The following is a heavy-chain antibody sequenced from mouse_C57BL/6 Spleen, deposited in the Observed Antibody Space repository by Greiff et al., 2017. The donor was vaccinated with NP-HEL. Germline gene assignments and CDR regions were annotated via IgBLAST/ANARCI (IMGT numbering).Heavy chain of an antibody. J-gene: IGHJ1*03. Sequence: QVHVKQPGAELVRPGTSVKLSCKASGYTFTSYWMHWVKQRPGQGLEWIGVIDPSDSYTNYNQKFKGKATLTVDTSSSTAYMQLSSLTSEDSAVYYCARSGAGTSWYFDVWGTGTTVTVSS. V-gene: IGHV1-59*01. CDR2: IDPSDSYT. CDR1: GYTFTSYW. CDR3: ARSGAGTSWYFDV. D-gene: IGHD4-1*01.